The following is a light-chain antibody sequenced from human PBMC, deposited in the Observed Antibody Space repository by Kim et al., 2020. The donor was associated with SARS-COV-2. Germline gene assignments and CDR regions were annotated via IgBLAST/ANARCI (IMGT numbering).Light chain of an antibody. CDR2: GAS. CDR3: QQYNNWPPKYT. J-gene: IGKJ2*01. V-gene: IGKV3-15*01. Sequence: EIVMTQSPATLSVSPGERATLSCGASQSVSSNLAWYQQKPGQAPRLLIYGASTRATGIPARFSGSGSGTEFTLTISSLQSEDFAVYYCQQYNNWPPKYTFGQGTKLEI. CDR1: QSVSSN.